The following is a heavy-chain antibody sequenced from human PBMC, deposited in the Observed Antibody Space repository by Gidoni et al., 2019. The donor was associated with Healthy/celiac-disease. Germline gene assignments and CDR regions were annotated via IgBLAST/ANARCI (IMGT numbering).Heavy chain of an antibody. J-gene: IGHJ5*02. CDR1: GGSISSSSYY. CDR2: IYYSGST. Sequence: QLQLQESGPGLVKPSETLSLTCTVSGGSISSSSYYWGWIRQPPGKGLEWIGSIYYSGSTYYNPSLKSRVTISVDTSKNQFSLKLSSVTAADTAVYYCARPGSRTLYNWFDPWGQGTLVTVSS. CDR3: ARPGSRTLYNWFDP. V-gene: IGHV4-39*01. D-gene: IGHD2-15*01.